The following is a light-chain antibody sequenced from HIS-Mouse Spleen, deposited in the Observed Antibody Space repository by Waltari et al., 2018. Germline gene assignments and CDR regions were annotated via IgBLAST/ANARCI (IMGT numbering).Light chain of an antibody. CDR1: VLPKQY. CDR2: KDS. CDR3: QSADSSGTGWV. Sequence: SYELTQPPSVSVSPGQTARITCSGDVLPKQYAYLYQQKPGPAPVLVIYKDSERPSGIPERFSGSSSGTTVTLTISGVQAEDEADYYCQSADSSGTGWVFGGGTKLTVL. V-gene: IGLV3-25*03. J-gene: IGLJ3*02.